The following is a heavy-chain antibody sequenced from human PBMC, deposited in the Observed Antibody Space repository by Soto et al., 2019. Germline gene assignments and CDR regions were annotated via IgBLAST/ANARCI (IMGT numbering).Heavy chain of an antibody. J-gene: IGHJ4*02. V-gene: IGHV4-59*01. CDR3: ARGGDDFWSGYPIDY. D-gene: IGHD3-3*01. Sequence: SETLCLTCTVSGGSISSYYWSWIRQPPGKGLEWIGYIYYSGSTNYNPSLKSRVTISVDTSKNQFSLKLSSVTAADTAVYYCARGGDDFWSGYPIDYWGQGTLVTVSS. CDR1: GGSISSYY. CDR2: IYYSGST.